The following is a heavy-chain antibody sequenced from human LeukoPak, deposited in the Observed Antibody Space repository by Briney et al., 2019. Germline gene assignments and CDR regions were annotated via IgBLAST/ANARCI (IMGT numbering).Heavy chain of an antibody. J-gene: IGHJ4*02. V-gene: IGHV4-31*03. Sequence: SQTLSLTCTVSGGSISSGGYYWSWIRQHPGKGLEWIGYIYYSGSTYYNPSLKSRVTISVDTPKNQFPLKLSSVTAADTAVYYCARDVAAGTDYWGQGTLVTVSS. D-gene: IGHD6-13*01. CDR2: IYYSGST. CDR3: ARDVAAGTDY. CDR1: GGSISSGGYY.